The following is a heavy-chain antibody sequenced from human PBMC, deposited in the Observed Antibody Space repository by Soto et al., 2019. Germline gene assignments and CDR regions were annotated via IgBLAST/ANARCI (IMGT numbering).Heavy chain of an antibody. CDR1: DGSINSYY. V-gene: IGHV4-59*08. CDR3: AGLNFDPLTAKYAFDI. CDR2: IYYSGST. Sequence: SETLSLTCTVSDGSINSYYWSWLRQPPGKGLEWIGYIYYSGSTNYNPSLKSRVTISVDTSKNQFSLKLSSVTAADTAVYYCAGLNFDPLTAKYAFDIRGQGTMIT. D-gene: IGHD3-9*01. J-gene: IGHJ3*02.